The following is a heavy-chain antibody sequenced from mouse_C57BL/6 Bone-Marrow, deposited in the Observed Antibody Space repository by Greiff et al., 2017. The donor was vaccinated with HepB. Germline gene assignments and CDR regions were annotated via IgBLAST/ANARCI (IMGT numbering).Heavy chain of an antibody. CDR3: ATLGAWFAY. CDR1: GYTFTDYN. V-gene: IGHV1-22*01. J-gene: IGHJ3*01. CDR2: INPNNGGT. D-gene: IGHD4-1*01. Sequence: EVQLVESGPELVKPGASVKMSCKASGYTFTDYNMHWVKQSHGKSLEWIGYINPNNGGTSYNQKFKGKATLTVNKSSSTAYMELRSLTSEDSAVYYCATLGAWFAYWGQGTLVTVSA.